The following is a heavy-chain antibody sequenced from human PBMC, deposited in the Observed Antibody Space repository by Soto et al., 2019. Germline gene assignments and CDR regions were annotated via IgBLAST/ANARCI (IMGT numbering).Heavy chain of an antibody. CDR1: GFTFTSSA. J-gene: IGHJ6*02. V-gene: IGHV1-58*01. D-gene: IGHD3-3*01. CDR2: IVVGSGNT. CDR3: ASPHYDFWSGNLYYYYGMDV. Sequence: SVKVSCKASGFTFTSSAVQWVRQARGQRLEWIGWIVVGSGNTNYAQKFQERVTITTDMSTSTAYMELSSLRSEDTAVYYCASPHYDFWSGNLYYYYGMDVWGQGTTVTVSS.